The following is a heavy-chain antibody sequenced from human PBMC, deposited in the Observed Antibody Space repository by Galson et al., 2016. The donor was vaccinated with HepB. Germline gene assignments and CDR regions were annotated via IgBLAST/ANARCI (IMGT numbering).Heavy chain of an antibody. D-gene: IGHD1-14*01. J-gene: IGHJ4*02. CDR1: GFTFSNYG. CDR2: ISYEGSNR. CDR3: ANGNFDY. Sequence: SLRLSCAASGFTFSNYGMHWVRQAPGKGLEWVAVISYEGSNRFYADSVKGRFTISRDNPTSTLYLQINDAGTEDTAVYYCANGNFDYWGQGTLVTVSS. V-gene: IGHV3-30*18.